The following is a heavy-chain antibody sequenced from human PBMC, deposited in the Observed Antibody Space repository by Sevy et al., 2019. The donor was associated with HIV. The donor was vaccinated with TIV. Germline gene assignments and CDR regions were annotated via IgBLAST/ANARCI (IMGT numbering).Heavy chain of an antibody. CDR2: IYYSGST. J-gene: IGHJ4*02. D-gene: IGHD2-21*02. Sequence: SETLSLTCTVSGGSMTSYYWNWIRQPPGTGLEWIGYIYYSGSTNYNPSLKSQVTMSVDTSKNRFSLTLISVTAADTAVYHCARSVGTGNYFDYWGQGALVTVSS. CDR1: GGSMTSYY. CDR3: ARSVGTGNYFDY. V-gene: IGHV4-59*13.